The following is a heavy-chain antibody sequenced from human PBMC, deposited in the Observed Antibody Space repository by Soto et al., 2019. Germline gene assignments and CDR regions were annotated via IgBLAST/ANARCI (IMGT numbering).Heavy chain of an antibody. CDR1: GFSFSDYS. CDR2: IDSSSVYI. J-gene: IGHJ5*02. D-gene: IGHD1-20*01. Sequence: VGSLRLSCAASGFSFSDYSMNWFRQAPVNRLEWVSSIDSSSVYIYYADSLKGRFTISRDNAKNSLYLQMNSLRAEDTAVYYCVRESISGTGWFDPWGQGTLVTVSS. CDR3: VRESISGTGWFDP. V-gene: IGHV3-21*01.